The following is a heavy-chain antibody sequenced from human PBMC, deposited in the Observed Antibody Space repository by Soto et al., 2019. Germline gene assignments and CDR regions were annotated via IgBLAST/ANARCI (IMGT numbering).Heavy chain of an antibody. V-gene: IGHV4-59*08. CDR1: GGSISSYN. CDR2: IYYSGST. Sequence: QVQLQESGPGLVKPSETLSLTCTVSGGSISSYNWSWIRQPPGKGLEWIGYIYYSGSTNYNPSLKSRVTISVDMSKNQFSLKLSSVTAADTAVYYCARRWGAAVDYWGQGTLVTVSS. J-gene: IGHJ4*02. CDR3: ARRWGAAVDY. D-gene: IGHD1-26*01.